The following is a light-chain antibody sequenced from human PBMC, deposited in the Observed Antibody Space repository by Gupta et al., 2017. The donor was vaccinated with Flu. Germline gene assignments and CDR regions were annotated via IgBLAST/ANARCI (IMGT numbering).Light chain of an antibody. CDR2: GAP. CDR1: QSVSSSY. J-gene: IGKJ1*01. Sequence: ELVLTQSPGTLSSSPGERATLPCRASQSVSSSYLAWYQQKPGQAPRILIYGAPSRATGIPDRFSGSGSGTDFTLTISRLEPEDFAVYYCQQYGSSRWTFGQGTKVEIK. CDR3: QQYGSSRWT. V-gene: IGKV3-20*01.